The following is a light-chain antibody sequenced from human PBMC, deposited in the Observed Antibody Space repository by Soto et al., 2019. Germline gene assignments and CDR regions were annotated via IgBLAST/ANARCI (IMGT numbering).Light chain of an antibody. CDR1: QGISSK. CDR3: QQADSVPFT. Sequence: DIQMTQSPSSVSASVGDRVTITCRASQGISSKLAWYQQKPGKVPKLLIYAASNLESVVPSRFSGSGSGTDFSLSISSLQPEDFATYYCQQADSVPFTFGPGTKVDIK. J-gene: IGKJ3*01. V-gene: IGKV1-12*01. CDR2: AAS.